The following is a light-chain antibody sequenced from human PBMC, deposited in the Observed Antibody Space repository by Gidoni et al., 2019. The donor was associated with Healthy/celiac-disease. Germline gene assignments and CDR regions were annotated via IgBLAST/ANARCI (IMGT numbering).Light chain of an antibody. V-gene: IGLV3-1*01. Sequence: SYELTQPPSVSVSPGQTASITCSGDKLGDKYACWYQQKPGQSPVLVIYQDSKQPPGIPERFSGSNSGNTATLTISGTQAMDEADYYCQAWDSSTGVVFGGGTKLTVL. CDR3: QAWDSSTGVV. CDR2: QDS. CDR1: KLGDKY. J-gene: IGLJ2*01.